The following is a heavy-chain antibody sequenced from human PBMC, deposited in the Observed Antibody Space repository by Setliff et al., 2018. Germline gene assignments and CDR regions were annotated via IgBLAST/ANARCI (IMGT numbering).Heavy chain of an antibody. CDR1: GFSISSGYY. CDR3: ARAHTWSLPNDNSGYPGWFDP. CDR2: IHHSGKA. V-gene: IGHV4-38-2*02. Sequence: LSLTCTVSGFSISSGYYWGWIRQPPGKGLEWIVNIHHSGKAYYNPSLKSRVTMSVDTSKNHVSLKLSSVTAADTAVYYCARAHTWSLPNDNSGYPGWFDPWGQGTLVTVSS. J-gene: IGHJ5*02. D-gene: IGHD3-22*01.